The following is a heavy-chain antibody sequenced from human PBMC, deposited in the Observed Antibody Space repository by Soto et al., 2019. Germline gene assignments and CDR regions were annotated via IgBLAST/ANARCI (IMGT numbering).Heavy chain of an antibody. V-gene: IGHV4-59*01. CDR1: GVSITSYY. CDR3: ARESGSYDPLDY. D-gene: IGHD1-26*01. J-gene: IGHJ4*02. CDR2: IYYSGST. Sequence: PSETLSLTCTVSGVSITSYYWSWIRQPPGKGLEWVGYIYYSGSTRYNPSLKSRVTISIDTSKSQFSMKMTSVTAADTAMYYCARESGSYDPLDYWGQGTLVTVS.